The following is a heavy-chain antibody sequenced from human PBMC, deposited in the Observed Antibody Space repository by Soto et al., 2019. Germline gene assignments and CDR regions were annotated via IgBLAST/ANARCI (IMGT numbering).Heavy chain of an antibody. Sequence: QITLQESGPTLAKPTQALALTCTFSGFSLSTDGVGVGWIRQSPGKALEWLALLYWDDDKWYSPYLNIRLIMSKDTSNKQVVPTMPNMDPVDTATYFCAHSRRLDKCGGGRCYYFDDWGQGTLVTVSS. CDR3: AHSRRLDKCGGGRCYYFDD. CDR2: LYWDDDK. V-gene: IGHV2-5*02. CDR1: GFSLSTDGVG. D-gene: IGHD2-15*01. J-gene: IGHJ4*02.